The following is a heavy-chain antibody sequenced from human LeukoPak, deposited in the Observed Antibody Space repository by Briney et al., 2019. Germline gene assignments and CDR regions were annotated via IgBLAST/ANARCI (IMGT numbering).Heavy chain of an antibody. Sequence: GGSLRLSCAASGFTFSSYAMHWVRQAPGKGLEWVAVISYDGSNKYYADSVKGRFTISRDNSKNTLYLQMNSLRAEDTAVYYCARSPPNRYYYGSGSRYRDLYYFDYWGQGTLVTVSS. J-gene: IGHJ4*02. D-gene: IGHD3-10*01. CDR2: ISYDGSNK. V-gene: IGHV3-30*04. CDR1: GFTFSSYA. CDR3: ARSPPNRYYYGSGSRYRDLYYFDY.